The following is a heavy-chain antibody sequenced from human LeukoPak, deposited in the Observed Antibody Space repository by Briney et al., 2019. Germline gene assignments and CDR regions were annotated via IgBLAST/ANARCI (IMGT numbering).Heavy chain of an antibody. J-gene: IGHJ3*02. D-gene: IGHD3-22*01. CDR2: ISAYNGNT. CDR3: ASLKNYYDSSGYLVTDAFDI. CDR1: GYTFTSYG. Sequence: GGSVKVSCKASGYTFTSYGISWVRQAPGQGLEWMGWISAYNGNTNYAQKLQGRVTMTTDTSTSTAYMELRSLRSDDTAVYYCASLKNYYDSSGYLVTDAFDIWGQGTMVTVSS. V-gene: IGHV1-18*01.